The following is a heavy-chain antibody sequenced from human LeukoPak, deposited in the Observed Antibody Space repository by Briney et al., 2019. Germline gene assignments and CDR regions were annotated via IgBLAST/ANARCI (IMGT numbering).Heavy chain of an antibody. CDR2: ISGSGGDT. J-gene: IGHJ5*02. CDR3: AKDKMVATPRNWFDP. CDR1: GFTFSSYA. D-gene: IGHD5-12*01. Sequence: QPGGSLRLSCAASGFTFSSYAMSWVRQAPGKGLEWVSAISGSGGDTYYADSVKGRFTISRDNSKKTLYLQMNSLRAEDTALYYCAKDKMVATPRNWFDPWGQGTLVTVSS. V-gene: IGHV3-23*01.